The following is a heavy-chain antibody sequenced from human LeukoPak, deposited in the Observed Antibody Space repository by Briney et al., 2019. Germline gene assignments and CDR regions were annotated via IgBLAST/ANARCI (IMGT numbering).Heavy chain of an antibody. CDR2: IYYSGST. CDR3: ASHPITIFGVVMPFDY. D-gene: IGHD3-3*01. CDR1: GGSISSYY. Sequence: PSETLSLTCTVSGGSISSYYWGWIRQPPGKGLEWIGSIYYSGSTYYNPSLKSRVTISVDTSKNQFSLKLSSVTAADTAVYYCASHPITIFGVVMPFDYWGQGTLVTVSS. V-gene: IGHV4-39*01. J-gene: IGHJ4*02.